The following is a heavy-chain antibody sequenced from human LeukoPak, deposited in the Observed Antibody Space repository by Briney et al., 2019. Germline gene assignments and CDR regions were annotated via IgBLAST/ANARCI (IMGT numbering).Heavy chain of an antibody. D-gene: IGHD3-3*01. Sequence: GGSLRLSCAASGFTFSSYWMSWVRQAPGKGLEWVANIKQDGSEKYYVDSVKGRFTISRDNTKNSLYLQMNSLRAEDTAVYYCARDKIRGDFWSGYYLDYWGQGTLVTVSS. CDR3: ARDKIRGDFWSGYYLDY. J-gene: IGHJ4*02. V-gene: IGHV3-7*01. CDR1: GFTFSSYW. CDR2: IKQDGSEK.